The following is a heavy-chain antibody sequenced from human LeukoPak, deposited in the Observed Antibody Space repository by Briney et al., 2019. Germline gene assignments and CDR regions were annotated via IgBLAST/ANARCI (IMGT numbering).Heavy chain of an antibody. V-gene: IGHV1-69*02. D-gene: IGHD3-16*01. Sequence: SVKVSCKASVGTFTSYTISWVPQAPGQGPEWMGRIIPILGIANYAQKFQGRVTITADKSTSTAHMEPSSLRSEDTGVDYCGPRGRLWGQGTLVTVSS. CDR2: IIPILGIA. CDR3: GPRGRL. J-gene: IGHJ4*02. CDR1: VGTFTSYT.